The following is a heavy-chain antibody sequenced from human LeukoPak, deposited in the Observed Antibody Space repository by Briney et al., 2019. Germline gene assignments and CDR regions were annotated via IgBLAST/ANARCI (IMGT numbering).Heavy chain of an antibody. CDR1: GFTFSSYS. CDR2: ISSSSSYI. CDR3: ARVMRAYCCGDCYLIHADSYNWFDP. J-gene: IGHJ5*02. D-gene: IGHD2-21*02. Sequence: GGSLRLSCAASGFTFSSYSMNWVRQAPGKGLEWVSSISSSSSYIYYADSVKGRFTISRDNAKNSLYLQMNSLRAEDTAVYYCARVMRAYCCGDCYLIHADSYNWFDPWGQGTLVTVSS. V-gene: IGHV3-21*01.